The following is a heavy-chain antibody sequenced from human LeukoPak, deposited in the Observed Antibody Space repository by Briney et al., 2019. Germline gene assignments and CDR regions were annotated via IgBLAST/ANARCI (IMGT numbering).Heavy chain of an antibody. CDR3: ARELRYFGRRGAFDI. Sequence: ASVKVSCKASGYTFTGYYMHWVRQAPGPGLEWMGWINPNSGGTNYAQKFHGRVNMTRDTSISTAYMELSRLRSDDTAVYYCARELRYFGRRGAFDIWGQGTMVTVSS. D-gene: IGHD3-9*01. CDR2: INPNSGGT. J-gene: IGHJ3*02. V-gene: IGHV1-2*02. CDR1: GYTFTGYY.